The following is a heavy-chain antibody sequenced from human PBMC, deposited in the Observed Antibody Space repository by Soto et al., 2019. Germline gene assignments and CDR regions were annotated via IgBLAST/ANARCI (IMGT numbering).Heavy chain of an antibody. Sequence: QVQLQQWGAGLLKPSETLSLTCAVYGGSFSGYYWSWIRQPPGKGLEWIGEINHSGSTNYNPSLKSRVTISVDTSKNQFSLKLSSVTAADTAVYYWARGNRVITFDIWGQGTMVTVSS. CDR1: GGSFSGYY. CDR3: ARGNRVITFDI. D-gene: IGHD2-21*01. J-gene: IGHJ3*02. V-gene: IGHV4-34*01. CDR2: INHSGST.